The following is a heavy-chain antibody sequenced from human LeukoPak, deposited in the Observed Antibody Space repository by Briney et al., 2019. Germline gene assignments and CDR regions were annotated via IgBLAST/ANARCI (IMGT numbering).Heavy chain of an antibody. CDR2: ISSSSSYI. D-gene: IGHD3-3*01. CDR1: GFTFSSYS. V-gene: IGHV3-21*01. Sequence: PGGSLRLSCAASGFTFSSYSMNWVRQAPGKGLEWVSSISSSSSYIYYADSVKGRFTISRDNAKNSLYLQMNSLRAEDTAVYYCVRVYYDFWSGYDYRDAFDIWGQGTMVTVSS. J-gene: IGHJ3*02. CDR3: VRVYYDFWSGYDYRDAFDI.